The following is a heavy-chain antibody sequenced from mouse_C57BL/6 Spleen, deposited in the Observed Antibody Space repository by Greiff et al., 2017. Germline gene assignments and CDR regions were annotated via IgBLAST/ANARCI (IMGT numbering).Heavy chain of an antibody. Sequence: DVQLVESGPGLVKPSQSLSLTCSVTGYSITSGYYWNWLRQFPGNKLEWMGYISYDGSNNYNPSLKNRISITRDTSKNQFFLKLNSVTTEDTATYYCAKSVGGYDVEFAYWGQGTLVTVSA. V-gene: IGHV3-6*01. D-gene: IGHD2-2*01. J-gene: IGHJ3*01. CDR2: ISYDGSN. CDR1: GYSITSGYY. CDR3: AKSVGGYDVEFAY.